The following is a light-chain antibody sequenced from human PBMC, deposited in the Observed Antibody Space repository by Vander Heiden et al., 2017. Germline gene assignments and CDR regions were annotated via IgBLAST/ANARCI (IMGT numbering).Light chain of an antibody. V-gene: IGLV2-14*01. CDR2: DVS. J-gene: IGLJ3*02. CDR3: SSYTSSSTSWV. Sequence: QSALTQPAPVSGSPGQSITIPCPGTSSDVGGYNYVSWYQQHPGKAPKLMIYDVSNRPSGVSNRFSGSKSGNTASLTISGLQAEDEADYYCSSYTSSSTSWVFGGGTKLTVL. CDR1: SSDVGGYNY.